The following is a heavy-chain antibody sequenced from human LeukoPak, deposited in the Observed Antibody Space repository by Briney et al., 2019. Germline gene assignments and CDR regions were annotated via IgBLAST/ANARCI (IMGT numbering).Heavy chain of an antibody. CDR1: GDSLSRYY. J-gene: IGHJ6*03. CDR2: INPSGSP. CDR3: ASVRHDPLEYYYYIDV. Sequence: PSETLSLTCAVYGDSLSRYYWTWIRQSPGKGLEWLGEINPSGSPDYNPSLKSRATISVDTSKNQFSLRLASVTAADTAVYYCASVRHDPLEYYYYIDVWGKGTTATVSS. D-gene: IGHD2/OR15-2a*01. V-gene: IGHV4-34*01.